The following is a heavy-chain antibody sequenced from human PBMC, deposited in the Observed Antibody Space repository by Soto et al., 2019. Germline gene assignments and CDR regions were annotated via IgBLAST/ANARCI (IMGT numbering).Heavy chain of an antibody. CDR1: GYTFTSYG. CDR2: TSAYNGNT. Sequence: QVQLVQSGAEVKKPGASVKVSCKASGYTFTSYGISWVRQAPGQGLEGMGWTSAYNGNTNHAQKLQGRVTMTTDTSTSTAYMEMRSLRSDDTAVYYCARSRRYDSSGFTGDYWGQGTLVTVSS. V-gene: IGHV1-18*01. CDR3: ARSRRYDSSGFTGDY. J-gene: IGHJ4*02. D-gene: IGHD3-22*01.